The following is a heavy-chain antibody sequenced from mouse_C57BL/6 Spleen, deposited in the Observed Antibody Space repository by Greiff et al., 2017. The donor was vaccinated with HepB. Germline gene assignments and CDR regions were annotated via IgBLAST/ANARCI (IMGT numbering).Heavy chain of an antibody. J-gene: IGHJ1*03. CDR3: ARDLTRPPYWYFDV. V-gene: IGHV5-16*01. CDR1: GFTFSDYY. CDR2: INYDGSST. Sequence: EVKLVESEGGLVQPGSSMKLSCTASGFTFSDYYMAWVRQVPEKGLEWVANINYDGSSTYYLDSLKSRFIISRDNAKNILYLQMSSLKSEDTATYYCARDLTRPPYWYFDVWGTGTTVTVSS.